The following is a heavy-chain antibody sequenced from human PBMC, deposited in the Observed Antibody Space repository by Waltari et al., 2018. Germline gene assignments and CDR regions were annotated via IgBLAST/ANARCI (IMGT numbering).Heavy chain of an antibody. D-gene: IGHD4-17*01. J-gene: IGHJ4*02. CDR3: AADLEGDYAVGFDY. Sequence: QMQLVQSGPEVKKPGTSVKVSCKASGFTFTSSAMPWVRPARGQRLEWIGWIVVGSGNTNYAQKFQERVTITRDMSTSTAYMELSSLRSEDTAVYYCAADLEGDYAVGFDYWGQGTLVTVSS. CDR2: IVVGSGNT. V-gene: IGHV1-58*02. CDR1: GFTFTSSA.